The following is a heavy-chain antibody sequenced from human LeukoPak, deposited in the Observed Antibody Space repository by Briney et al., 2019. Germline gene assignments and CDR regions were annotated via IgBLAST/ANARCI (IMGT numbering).Heavy chain of an antibody. CDR2: IYSGGST. V-gene: IGHV3-66*01. CDR1: GFTVSSNY. J-gene: IGHJ6*02. Sequence: PGGSLRLSCAASGFTVSSNYMSWVRQAPGKGLELVSVIYSGGSTYYADSVKGRFTISRDNSKNTLYLQMNSLRAEDTAVYYCARLAYYDSSGYPYYYGMDVWGQGTTVTVSS. D-gene: IGHD3-22*01. CDR3: ARLAYYDSSGYPYYYGMDV.